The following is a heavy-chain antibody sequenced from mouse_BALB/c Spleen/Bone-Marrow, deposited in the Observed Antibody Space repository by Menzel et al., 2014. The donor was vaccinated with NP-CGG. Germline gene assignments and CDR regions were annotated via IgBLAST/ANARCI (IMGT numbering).Heavy chain of an antibody. V-gene: IGHV1-37*01. CDR3: GRGDDYDGDFDR. Sequence: EVKLMESGPELVKPGASVKISCKASGYSFTGYFMNWVKQSHGKSLEWIGRINPYNGDTLYNQKFKGKATLIVDKSSSTAHMELLSLTSEDSAVYYCGRGDDYDGDFDRWGQGTTLTVSS. CDR1: GYSFTGYF. D-gene: IGHD2-4*01. J-gene: IGHJ2*01. CDR2: INPYNGDT.